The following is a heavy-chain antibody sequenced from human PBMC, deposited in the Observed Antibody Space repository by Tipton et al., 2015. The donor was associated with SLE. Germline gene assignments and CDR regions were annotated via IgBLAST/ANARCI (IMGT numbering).Heavy chain of an antibody. Sequence: YGMSWVRQAPGKGLEWIGSIYYSGSTYYNPSLKSRVTISVDTSKNQFSLRLSSATAADTAVYYCARPRSGVGTTPYDMDVWGQGTTVTVSS. CDR2: IYYSGST. D-gene: IGHD1-26*01. CDR3: ARPRSGVGTTPYDMDV. CDR1: YG. J-gene: IGHJ6*02. V-gene: IGHV4-39*01.